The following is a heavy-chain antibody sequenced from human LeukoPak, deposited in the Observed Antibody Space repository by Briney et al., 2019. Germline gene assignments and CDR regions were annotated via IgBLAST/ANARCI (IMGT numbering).Heavy chain of an antibody. D-gene: IGHD1-26*01. CDR3: ARVFARGGEISGSYYYY. Sequence: SVKVSCKASGGTFSSYAISWVRQAPGQGLEWMGGIIPMFGTANYAQKFQGRVTITTEESTSTAYMELSRLGSEDTAMYYCARVFARGGEISGSYYYYWGQGTLVTVSS. V-gene: IGHV1-69*05. CDR2: IIPMFGTA. J-gene: IGHJ4*02. CDR1: GGTFSSYA.